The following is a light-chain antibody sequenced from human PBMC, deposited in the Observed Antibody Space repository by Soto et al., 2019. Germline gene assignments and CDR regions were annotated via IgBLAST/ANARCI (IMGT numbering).Light chain of an antibody. CDR3: QQSYSTPQT. V-gene: IGKV1-39*01. J-gene: IGKJ2*01. CDR2: AAS. Sequence: DIPMTQSPSSLSASVGDRVTITCRASQSISSYLNWYQQKPGKAPNLLIYAASSLQSGVPSRFSGSGSGTDFTLTISNLQPEDFATYYCQQSYSTPQTFGQGTKLEIK. CDR1: QSISSY.